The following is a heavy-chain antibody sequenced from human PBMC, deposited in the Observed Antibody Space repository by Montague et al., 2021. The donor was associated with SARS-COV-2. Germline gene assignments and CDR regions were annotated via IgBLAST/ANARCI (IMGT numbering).Heavy chain of an antibody. CDR3: ARRVGQWLPRYQYYFDY. J-gene: IGHJ4*02. CDR2: IYYSGST. V-gene: IGHV4-39*01. D-gene: IGHD6-19*01. CDR1: GGSISSSSYY. Sequence: SETLSLTCTVSGGSISSSSYYWGWIRQPPGKGLEWIGSIYYSGSTYYNPSLKSRVTISVDTSKNQFSLKLSSVTAADTAAYYCARRVGQWLPRYQYYFDYWGQGTLVTVSS.